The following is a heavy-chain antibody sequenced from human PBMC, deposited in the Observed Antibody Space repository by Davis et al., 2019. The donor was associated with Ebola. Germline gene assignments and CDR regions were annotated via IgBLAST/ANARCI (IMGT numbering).Heavy chain of an antibody. CDR1: GFTFSSYS. CDR3: ARFNIDVGAFDI. J-gene: IGHJ3*02. Sequence: PGGSLRLSCAASGFTFSSYSMNWVRQAPGKGLEWVSSISSSSSYIYYADSVKGRFPISRDNAKKSLLLQMNSLRAEDTAVYYCARFNIDVGAFDIWGQGTMVTVSS. CDR2: ISSSSSYI. V-gene: IGHV3-21*01.